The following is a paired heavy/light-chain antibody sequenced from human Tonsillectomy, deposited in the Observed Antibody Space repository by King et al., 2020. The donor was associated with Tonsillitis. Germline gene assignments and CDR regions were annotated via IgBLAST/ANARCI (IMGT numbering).Light chain of an antibody. Sequence: SYELTQPPSVSVSPGQTARITCSGDALPKQYAYWYQQQKPGQAPVLLIYEDTERPSGIPERFSGSSSGPTVTLTISGVQAEDEADYYCQSADSTGTYYVFGTGTRVTVL. CDR3: QSADSTGTYYV. J-gene: IGLJ1*01. V-gene: IGLV3-25*02. CDR2: EDT. CDR1: ALPKQY.
Heavy chain of an antibody. J-gene: IGHJ5*02. Sequence: QVQLVESGGGVVQPGRSLRLSCVASGFTFSHYGMHWIRQAPGKGPEWLAIVSYDGTEKFYADSVKGRFTMSRDNSNNTLSLQMNSLRVEDTGLYFCAKSGRGHGPWDAWGQGTLVTVSS. CDR1: GFTFSHYG. V-gene: IGHV3-30*18. CDR3: AKSGRGHGPWDA. D-gene: IGHD2-15*01. CDR2: VSYDGTEK.